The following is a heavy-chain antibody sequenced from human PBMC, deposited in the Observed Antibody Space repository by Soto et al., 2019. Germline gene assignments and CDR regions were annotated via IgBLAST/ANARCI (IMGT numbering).Heavy chain of an antibody. V-gene: IGHV3-23*01. CDR2: ISGSGGST. J-gene: IGHJ3*02. Sequence: GGSLRLSCAASGFTFSSCAMSWVRQAPGKGLEWVSAISGSGGSTYYADSVKGRFTISRDNSKNTLYLQMNSLRAEDTAVYYCAKDPKYSSSWYFPLDAFDIWGQGTMVTVSS. CDR3: AKDPKYSSSWYFPLDAFDI. D-gene: IGHD6-13*01. CDR1: GFTFSSCA.